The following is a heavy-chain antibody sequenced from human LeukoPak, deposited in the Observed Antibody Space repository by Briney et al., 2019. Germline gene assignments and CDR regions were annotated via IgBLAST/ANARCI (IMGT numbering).Heavy chain of an antibody. Sequence: PGGSLRLSCAASGFTFSTYWMHWVRQAPGKGLVWVSRISGDGSTTNYADSVKGRFSISRDNAKNTLYLQMNSLRAEDTAVYYCARELPFDYWGQGTLATVSS. V-gene: IGHV3-74*01. D-gene: IGHD1-26*01. J-gene: IGHJ4*02. CDR3: ARELPFDY. CDR1: GFTFSTYW. CDR2: ISGDGSTT.